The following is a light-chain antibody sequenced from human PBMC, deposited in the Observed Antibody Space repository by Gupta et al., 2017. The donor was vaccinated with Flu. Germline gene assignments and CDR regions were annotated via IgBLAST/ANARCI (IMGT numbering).Light chain of an antibody. J-gene: IGLJ1*01. V-gene: IGLV3-25*03. Sequence: GDALPNQYVYWFQQKPGQPPALLIYKDTERPSGIPERFSASGSGTTVTLTISGVQAEDEADYYCQSADSTSTYYVFGAGTKVTVL. CDR2: KDT. CDR3: QSADSTSTYYV. CDR1: ALPNQY.